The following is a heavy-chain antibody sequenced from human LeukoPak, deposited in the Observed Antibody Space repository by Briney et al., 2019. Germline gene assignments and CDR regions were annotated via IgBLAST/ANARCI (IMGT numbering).Heavy chain of an antibody. D-gene: IGHD3-3*01. CDR2: MNPNSGNT. Sequence: ASVKVSCQVYGYTFTSFDINWERQATGQGLEWMGWMNPNSGNTGYAQKFQGRVTITRNTSISTAYMELSSLRSEDTAVYYCARGVSDVWSGYNADWFDPWGQGTLVTVSS. CDR1: GYTFTSFD. CDR3: ARGVSDVWSGYNADWFDP. V-gene: IGHV1-8*03. J-gene: IGHJ5*02.